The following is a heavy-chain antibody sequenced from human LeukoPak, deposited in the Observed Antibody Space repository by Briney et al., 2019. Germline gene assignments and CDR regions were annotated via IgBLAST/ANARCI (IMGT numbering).Heavy chain of an antibody. J-gene: IGHJ4*02. CDR1: GFTFSSYG. V-gene: IGHV3-30*02. D-gene: IGHD6-13*01. Sequence: LPGGSLRLSCAASGFTFSSYGMHWVRQAPGKGLEWVAFIRYDGSNKYYADSVKGRFTISRDNAKNTLYLQMNSLRAEDTAVYYCHSIAAAGTGYWGQGILVTVSS. CDR2: IRYDGSNK. CDR3: HSIAAAGTGY.